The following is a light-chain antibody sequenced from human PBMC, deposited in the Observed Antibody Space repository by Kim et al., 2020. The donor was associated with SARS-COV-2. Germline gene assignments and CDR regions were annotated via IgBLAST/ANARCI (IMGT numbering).Light chain of an antibody. V-gene: IGLV3-19*01. CDR3: SCRDNSGNINWV. Sequence: SSELTQDPAVSVALGQTVTITCQGDSLRSSYASWYQQRPGQAPILVIYDKNNRPSGIPDRFSGSSSGNTASLTISGAQAEDEAAYYCSCRDNSGNINWVF. CDR1: SLRSSY. J-gene: IGLJ3*02. CDR2: DKN.